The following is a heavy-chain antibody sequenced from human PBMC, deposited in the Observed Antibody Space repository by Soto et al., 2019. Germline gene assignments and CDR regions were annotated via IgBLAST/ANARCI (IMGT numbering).Heavy chain of an antibody. CDR3: GSYDFWSGVGLGGGYYFDY. J-gene: IGHJ4*02. D-gene: IGHD3-3*01. CDR2: IYHSGST. V-gene: IGHV4-38-2*01. Sequence: KTSETLSLTCAVSAYSISSGYYWGWIRQPPGKGLEWIGSIYHSGSTYYNPSLKSRVTISVDTSKNQFSLKLSSVTAADTAVYYCGSYDFWSGVGLGGGYYFDYWGQGTLVTVSS. CDR1: AYSISSGYY.